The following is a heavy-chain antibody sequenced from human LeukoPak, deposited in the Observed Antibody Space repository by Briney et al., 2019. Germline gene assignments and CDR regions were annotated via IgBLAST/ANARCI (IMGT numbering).Heavy chain of an antibody. CDR1: GYSISSGYY. V-gene: IGHV4-38-2*01. CDR2: IYHSGST. CDR3: ARAPYYYDSSGPTGFQH. J-gene: IGHJ1*01. Sequence: KPSETLSLTCAVSGYSISSGYYWGWIRQPPGEGLEGIGSIYHSGSTYYKPSLKRGDTISVDTSKNQFSLKLSSVTAADTAVYYCARAPYYYDSSGPTGFQHRGQGTLVTVSS. D-gene: IGHD3-22*01.